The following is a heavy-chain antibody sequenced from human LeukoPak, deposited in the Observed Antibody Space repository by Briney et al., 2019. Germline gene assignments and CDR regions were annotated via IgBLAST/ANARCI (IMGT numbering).Heavy chain of an antibody. Sequence: PGGSLRLSCAASGFTVSSNYMSWVRQAPGKGLEWVSVIYSGGSTYYADSVKGRFTISRDNSKNTLYLQMNSLRAEDTAVYYCAREPRGGSSWVDDAFDIWGQGTMVTVSS. CDR2: IYSGGST. CDR3: AREPRGGSSWVDDAFDI. J-gene: IGHJ3*02. CDR1: GFTVSSNY. V-gene: IGHV3-66*01. D-gene: IGHD6-13*01.